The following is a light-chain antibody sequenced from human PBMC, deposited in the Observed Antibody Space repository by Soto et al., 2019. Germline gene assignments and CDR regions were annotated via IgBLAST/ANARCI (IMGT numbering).Light chain of an antibody. J-gene: IGLJ2*01. CDR1: RSNIGTFY. CDR3: AAWDDNLSAVV. Sequence: QSVLTQSPSTSATPGQGVSISCSGGRSNIGTFYVSWYQHVPGTAPRLLIYANNQRPSGVPDRFSGYKSGTSASLAISGLRSEDEAYYYCAAWDDNLSAVVFGGGTKVTVL. V-gene: IGLV1-47*02. CDR2: ANN.